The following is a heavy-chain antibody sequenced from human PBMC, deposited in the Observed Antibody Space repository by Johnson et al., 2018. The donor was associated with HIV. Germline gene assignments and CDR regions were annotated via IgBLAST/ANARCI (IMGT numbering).Heavy chain of an antibody. CDR2: INWNGGST. CDR3: ARVGIAARFGAFDI. CDR1: GFTFEDYG. Sequence: VQLVESGGGVVQPGRSLRLSCAASGFTFEDYGMSWVRQAPGKGLEWVSGINWNGGSTGYADSVKGRFTISRDNAKNSLYLQMNSLRAEDTALYYCARVGIAARFGAFDIWGQGTMVTVSS. J-gene: IGHJ3*02. V-gene: IGHV3-20*04. D-gene: IGHD6-6*01.